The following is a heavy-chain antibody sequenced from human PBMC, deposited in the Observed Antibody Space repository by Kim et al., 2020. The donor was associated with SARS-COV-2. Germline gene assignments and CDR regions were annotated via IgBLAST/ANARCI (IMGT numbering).Heavy chain of an antibody. J-gene: IGHJ6*02. D-gene: IGHD3-10*01. CDR2: IYPGDSDT. CDR3: ARLRRFGELFPYYYGMDV. Sequence: GESLKISCKGSGYSFTSYWIGWVRQMPGKGLEWMGIIYPGDSDTRYSPSFQGQVTISADKSISTAYLQWSSLKASDTAMYYCARLRRFGELFPYYYGMDVWGQGTTVTVSS. CDR1: GYSFTSYW. V-gene: IGHV5-51*01.